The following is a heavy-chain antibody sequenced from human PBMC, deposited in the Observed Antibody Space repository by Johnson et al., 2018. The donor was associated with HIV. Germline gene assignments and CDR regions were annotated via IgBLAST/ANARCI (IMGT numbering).Heavy chain of an antibody. D-gene: IGHD1-26*01. CDR3: AKDPGSGSYPGAFDI. CDR2: IYSGDST. Sequence: VQLVESGGGLVQPGGSLRLSCAASGFTVSSNYMNWVRQAPGKGLDWVSLIYSGDSTYYADSVKGRFSISRDNSKNTLYLQMNSLRAEDTAVYYCAKDPGSGSYPGAFDIWGQGTMVTVSS. CDR1: GFTVSSNY. J-gene: IGHJ3*02. V-gene: IGHV3-66*01.